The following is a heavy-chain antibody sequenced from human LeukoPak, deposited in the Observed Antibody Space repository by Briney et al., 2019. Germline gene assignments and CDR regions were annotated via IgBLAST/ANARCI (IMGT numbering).Heavy chain of an antibody. J-gene: IGHJ4*02. V-gene: IGHV4-59*01. CDR1: GGSISSYY. Sequence: PSETLSLTCTVSGGSISSYYWSWIRQPPGKGLEWIGYIYYSGSTNYNPSLKSRVTISVDTSKNQFSLKLSSVTAADTAVYYCAREIYDSSGFAWFDYWGQGTLVTVSS. CDR2: IYYSGST. D-gene: IGHD3-22*01. CDR3: AREIYDSSGFAWFDY.